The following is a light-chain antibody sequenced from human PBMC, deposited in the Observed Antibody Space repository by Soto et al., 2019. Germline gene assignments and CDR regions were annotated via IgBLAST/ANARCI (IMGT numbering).Light chain of an antibody. Sequence: QSALTQPASVSGSPGQSITISCTGTSSDVGSYNLVSWYQQHPGKAPKLMIYEVSKRPSGVSNRFSGSKSGNTASLTISGLQAEDEADHYCCSYAGSSTDVFGNGTKLTVL. V-gene: IGLV2-23*02. CDR1: SSDVGSYNL. J-gene: IGLJ1*01. CDR2: EVS. CDR3: CSYAGSSTDV.